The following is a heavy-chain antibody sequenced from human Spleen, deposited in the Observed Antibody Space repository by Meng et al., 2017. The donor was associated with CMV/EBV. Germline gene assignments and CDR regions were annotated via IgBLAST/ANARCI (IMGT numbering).Heavy chain of an antibody. V-gene: IGHV3-13*01. Sequence: GESLKIFCAASGFTFSSYDMHWVRQATGKGLEWVSAIGTAGDTYYPGSVKGRFTTSRDNAKSSLYLQMRSLRPEDTAFYYCAKSRKSGWFEDHSFDYWGQGALVTVSS. D-gene: IGHD6-19*01. J-gene: IGHJ4*02. CDR3: AKSRKSGWFEDHSFDY. CDR2: IGTAGDT. CDR1: GFTFSSYD.